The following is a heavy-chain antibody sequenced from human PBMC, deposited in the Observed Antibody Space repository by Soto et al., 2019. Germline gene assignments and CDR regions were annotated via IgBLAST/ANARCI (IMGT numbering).Heavy chain of an antibody. Sequence: REYRNLSCTGSGYLLTLYLSGCVRQLPGKGLEWMGIIYPGDSDTRYSPSFQGQVTISADKSISTAYLQWSSLKASDTAMYYCARLRYCTNGVCYTAFDIWGQGTMVNVS. CDR3: ARLRYCTNGVCYTAFDI. D-gene: IGHD2-8*01. J-gene: IGHJ3*02. CDR1: GYLLTLYL. V-gene: IGHV5-51*01. CDR2: IYPGDSDT.